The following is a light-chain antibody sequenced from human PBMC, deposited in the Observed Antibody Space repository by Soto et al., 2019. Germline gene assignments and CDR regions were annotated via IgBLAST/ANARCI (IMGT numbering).Light chain of an antibody. CDR1: QSVNSN. J-gene: IGKJ2*01. Sequence: EIVLMQSPGTLSLSPGEGATLSCRASQSVNSNYLAWYQQIPGQTPRLLIYGASTRATTIPVRFSGSGSGTEFTLTISSLQSEDFAVYYCHQYDDGPYTFGQGTKVEI. V-gene: IGKV3-15*01. CDR3: HQYDDGPYT. CDR2: GAS.